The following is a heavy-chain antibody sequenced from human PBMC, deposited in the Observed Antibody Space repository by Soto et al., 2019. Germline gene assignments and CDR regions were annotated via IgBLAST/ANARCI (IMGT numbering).Heavy chain of an antibody. J-gene: IGHJ4*02. D-gene: IGHD3-22*01. CDR2: IIPIFGTA. CDR3: ARDPGSVDSSGYYFYYFDY. CDR1: GGTFSSYA. V-gene: IGHV1-69*13. Sequence: GASVKVSCKASGGTFSSYAISWVRQAPGQGLEWMGGIIPIFGTANYAQKFQGRVTITADESTSTAYMELSSLRSEDTAVYYCARDPGSVDSSGYYFYYFDYWGQGTLVTVSS.